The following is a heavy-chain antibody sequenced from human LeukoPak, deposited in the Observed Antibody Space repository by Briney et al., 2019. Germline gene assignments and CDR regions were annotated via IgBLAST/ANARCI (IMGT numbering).Heavy chain of an antibody. V-gene: IGHV4-34*01. Sequence: PSETLSLTCAVYGGSFSGYYWSWIHQPPGKGLEWIGEINHSGSTNYNPSLKSRVTISVDTSKNQFSLKLSSVTAADTAVYYCARGPTNYCTNGVCYTRDRAHNWFDPWGQGTLVTVSS. CDR3: ARGPTNYCTNGVCYTRDRAHNWFDP. CDR2: INHSGST. J-gene: IGHJ5*02. D-gene: IGHD2-8*01. CDR1: GGSFSGYY.